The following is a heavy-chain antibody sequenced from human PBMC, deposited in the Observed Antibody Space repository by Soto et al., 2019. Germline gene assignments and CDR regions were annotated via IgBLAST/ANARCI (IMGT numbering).Heavy chain of an antibody. D-gene: IGHD3-22*01. V-gene: IGHV1-18*01. CDR1: GYTFSNYG. Sequence: QVQLVQSGGEVKRPGASVKVSCKTSGYTFSNYGITWVRQAPGQPLEWLGWISLYSDGANYAQKFQGRVSMTTDTSTTTAYMELRSLTSDDTAVYFCATEPIYYNDGSGYYPLGHWGQGTLVTVSS. CDR3: ATEPIYYNDGSGYYPLGH. CDR2: ISLYSDGA. J-gene: IGHJ4*02.